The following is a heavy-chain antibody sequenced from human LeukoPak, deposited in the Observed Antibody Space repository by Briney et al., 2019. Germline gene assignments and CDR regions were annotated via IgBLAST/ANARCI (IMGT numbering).Heavy chain of an antibody. Sequence: GGSLRLSCTASGFTFCDYAMSWVRQAPGKGLEWVGFIRSKAYGGTTEYAASVKGRFTISRDDSKSIAYLQMNSLKTEDTAVYYCTRSIKSERSYRGVYYFDYWGQGTLVTVSS. V-gene: IGHV3-49*04. CDR3: TRSIKSERSYRGVYYFDY. CDR1: GFTFCDYA. D-gene: IGHD1-26*01. CDR2: IRSKAYGGTT. J-gene: IGHJ4*02.